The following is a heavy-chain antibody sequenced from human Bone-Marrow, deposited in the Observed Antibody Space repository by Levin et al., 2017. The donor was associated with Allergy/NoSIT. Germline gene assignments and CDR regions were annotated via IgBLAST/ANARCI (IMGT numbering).Heavy chain of an antibody. CDR1: GFTFSSYG. Sequence: GGSLRLSCAASGFTFSSYGMHWVRQAPGKGLEWVAVIWYDGSNKYYADSVKGRFTISRDNSKNTLYLQMNSLRAEDTAVYYCARVGVGGYLPDFDYWGQGTLVTVSS. D-gene: IGHD5-12*01. J-gene: IGHJ4*02. CDR3: ARVGVGGYLPDFDY. V-gene: IGHV3-33*01. CDR2: IWYDGSNK.